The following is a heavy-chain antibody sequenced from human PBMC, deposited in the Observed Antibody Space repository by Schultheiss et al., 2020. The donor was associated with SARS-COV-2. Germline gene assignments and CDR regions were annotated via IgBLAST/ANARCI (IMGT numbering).Heavy chain of an antibody. D-gene: IGHD2/OR15-2a*01. Sequence: ASVKVSCKASGYTFTSYYMHWVRQAPGQGLEWMGWINPNSGDTKYAQKFQGRVTMTRDTSIHTAYMELSRLRSDDTAIYYCGRHFGTVKKYFYFYGMDVWGQGTTVTVSS. CDR3: GRHFGTVKKYFYFYGMDV. CDR2: INPNSGDT. J-gene: IGHJ6*02. V-gene: IGHV1-2*02. CDR1: GYTFTSYY.